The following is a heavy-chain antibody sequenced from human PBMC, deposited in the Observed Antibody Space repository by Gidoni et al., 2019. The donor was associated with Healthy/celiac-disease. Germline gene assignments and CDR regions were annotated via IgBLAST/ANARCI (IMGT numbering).Heavy chain of an antibody. CDR2: ISWNSGSI. D-gene: IGHD5-18*01. V-gene: IGHV3-9*01. Sequence: EVQLVAAGGGLVQPGRSLRLTCAASGFTFDDYAMHWVRQAPGKGLEWVSGISWNSGSIGYADSVKGRFTISRDNAKNSLYLQMNSLRAEDTALYYCAKVAVDTAMVNAFDIWGQGTMVTVSS. J-gene: IGHJ3*02. CDR3: AKVAVDTAMVNAFDI. CDR1: GFTFDDYA.